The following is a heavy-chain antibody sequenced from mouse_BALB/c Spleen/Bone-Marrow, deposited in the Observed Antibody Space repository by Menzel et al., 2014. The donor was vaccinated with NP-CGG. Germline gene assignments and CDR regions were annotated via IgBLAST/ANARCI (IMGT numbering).Heavy chain of an antibody. CDR3: ANIYYGDYGWFSY. CDR1: GYTFTDYW. J-gene: IGHJ3*01. CDR2: IDTPYTYT. Sequence: QVQLQQSGAELVMPGASVKMSCKASGYTFTDYWIHWVKQRPGQGLEWIGAIDTPYTYTTYNQKFKGKATLTVDASSSTAYIQLSSLTSEDSAVYYCANIYYGDYGWFSYWGQGTLVTVSA. V-gene: IGHV1-69*01. D-gene: IGHD2-13*01.